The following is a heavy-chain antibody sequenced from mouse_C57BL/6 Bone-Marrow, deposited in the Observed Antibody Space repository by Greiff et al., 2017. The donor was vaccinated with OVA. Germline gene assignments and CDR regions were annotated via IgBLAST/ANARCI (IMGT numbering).Heavy chain of an antibody. CDR1: GYAFSSYW. D-gene: IGHD1-1*01. J-gene: IGHJ2*01. Sequence: VQLQQSGAELVKPGASVKISCKASGYAFSSYWMNWVKQRPGKGLEWIGQIYPGDGDTNYNGKFKGKATLAADKSSSTAYMQLSSLTSEDSAVYFWASRYYGSPYFDYWGQGTTLTVSS. CDR3: ASRYYGSPYFDY. V-gene: IGHV1-80*01. CDR2: IYPGDGDT.